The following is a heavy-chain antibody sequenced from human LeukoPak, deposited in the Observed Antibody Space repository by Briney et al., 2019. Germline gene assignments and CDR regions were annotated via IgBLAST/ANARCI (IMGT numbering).Heavy chain of an antibody. V-gene: IGHV4-31*03. CDR2: IYYSGST. D-gene: IGHD3-16*01. CDR1: GGSISSGGYY. J-gene: IGHJ4*02. Sequence: SETLSLTCTVSGGSISSGGYYWSWIRQHPGKGLEWIGYIYYSGSTYYNPSLKSRVTMSVDTSKNQFSLKLSSVTAADTAVYYCARWGLRGKNHFDYWGQGTLVTVSS. CDR3: ARWGLRGKNHFDY.